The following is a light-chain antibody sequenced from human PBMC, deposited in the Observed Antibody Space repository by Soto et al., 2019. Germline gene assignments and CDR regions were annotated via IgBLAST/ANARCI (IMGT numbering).Light chain of an antibody. J-gene: IGLJ2*01. CDR2: DVT. CDR1: SSDVGSYNY. V-gene: IGLV2-14*01. Sequence: QSVLIQPPSVSGSPGQSVTISCTGTSSDVGSYNYVSWYQQHPGTAPKPMIYDVTSQPSGVSNRFSASKSGNTASLTISGLQAEDEADYYCASYASSNTVLFGGGTKVTVL. CDR3: ASYASSNTVL.